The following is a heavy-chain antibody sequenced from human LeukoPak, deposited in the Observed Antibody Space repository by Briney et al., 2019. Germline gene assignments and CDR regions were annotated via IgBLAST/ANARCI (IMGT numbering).Heavy chain of an antibody. Sequence: SETLSLTCDVSGDYISTPHWWSWVRQPPGKGLEWIGEIFHSGRVNYIPSLQSRVTISLDKSKNQISLEVNSVTAADTAVYYCARLNADYGYYGPHDAFDIWGQGTLVAVSS. CDR2: IFHSGRV. J-gene: IGHJ3*02. D-gene: IGHD4-17*01. CDR1: GDYISTPHW. CDR3: ARLNADYGYYGPHDAFDI. V-gene: IGHV4-4*02.